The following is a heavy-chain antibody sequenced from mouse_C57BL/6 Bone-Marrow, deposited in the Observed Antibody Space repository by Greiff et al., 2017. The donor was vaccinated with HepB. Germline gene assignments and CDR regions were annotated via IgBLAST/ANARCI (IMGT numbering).Heavy chain of an antibody. J-gene: IGHJ4*01. V-gene: IGHV5-17*01. CDR3: ARLGGGHYYAMGY. CDR1: GFTFSDYG. D-gene: IGHD4-1*01. CDR2: ISSGSSTT. Sequence: EVHLVESGGGLVKPGGSLKLSCAASGFTFSDYGMHWVRQAPEKGLEWVAYISSGSSTTYYEDTVKGRFTITRDKAKNTLFLQMTSLRSEDTAMYYCARLGGGHYYAMGYWGQGTSVTVSS.